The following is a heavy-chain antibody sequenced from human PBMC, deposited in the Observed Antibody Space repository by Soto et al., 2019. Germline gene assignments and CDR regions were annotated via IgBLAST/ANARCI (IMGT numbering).Heavy chain of an antibody. D-gene: IGHD3-3*01. CDR3: ARDDALRFSGV. Sequence: QLVESGGGLVQPGGSLRLSCAASGFTFSSYRMSWVRQAPGKGLEWVANIKQDGSEKYYVDSVKGRFTISRDNAKKSLYLQMNSLRAEDTAVYYCARDDALRFSGVWGKGTTVTVSS. CDR1: GFTFSSYR. J-gene: IGHJ6*04. V-gene: IGHV3-7*01. CDR2: IKQDGSEK.